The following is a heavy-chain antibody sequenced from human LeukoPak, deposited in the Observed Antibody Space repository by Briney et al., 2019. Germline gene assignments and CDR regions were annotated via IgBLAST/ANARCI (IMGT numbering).Heavy chain of an antibody. CDR1: GYTFTGYY. Sequence: ASVKVSCKASGYTFTGYYMHWVRQAPGQGLEWMGWINPNSGGTNYAQKFQGRVTMTRDTSISTAYMELSRLRSDDTAVYYCARAPPLGGYYFDYWGQGTLVTVSS. D-gene: IGHD3-16*01. CDR2: INPNSGGT. CDR3: ARAPPLGGYYFDY. V-gene: IGHV1-2*02. J-gene: IGHJ4*02.